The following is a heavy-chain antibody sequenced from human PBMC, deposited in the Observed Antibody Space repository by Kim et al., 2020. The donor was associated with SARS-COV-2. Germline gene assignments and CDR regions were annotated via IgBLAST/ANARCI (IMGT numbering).Heavy chain of an antibody. J-gene: IGHJ6*02. Sequence: VKGRFTISRDNSKNTVYLQMNSLRADDTAVYYCARGIGGNFEYYFYYGMDVWGQGTTVTVSS. V-gene: IGHV3-66*01. CDR3: ARGIGGNFEYYFYYGMDV. D-gene: IGHD1-1*01.